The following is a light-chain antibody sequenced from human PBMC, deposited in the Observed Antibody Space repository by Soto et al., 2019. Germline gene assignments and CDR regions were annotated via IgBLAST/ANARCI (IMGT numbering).Light chain of an antibody. CDR1: SSDVGGYKY. CDR2: EVS. V-gene: IGLV2-14*01. Sequence: QSALTQPASVSGSPGQSITISCTGTSSDVGGYKYVSWYQQHPGKAPKLMIYEVSNRPSGVSNRFSGSKSGNTASLTVSGLQAEDEADYYCSSYAGSSNVFGTGTKLTVL. J-gene: IGLJ1*01. CDR3: SSYAGSSNV.